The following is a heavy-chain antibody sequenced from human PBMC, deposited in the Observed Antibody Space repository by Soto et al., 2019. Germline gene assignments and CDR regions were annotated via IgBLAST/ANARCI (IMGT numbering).Heavy chain of an antibody. D-gene: IGHD6-13*01. J-gene: IGHJ4*02. CDR1: GFTFSDYY. CDR3: ARDCSAAAGCDY. CDR2: ISSSSSYT. Sequence: PVGSLRLSCAASGFTFSDYYMSWIRQAPGKGLEWVSYISSSSSYTNYADSVKGRFTISRDNAKNSLYLQMNSLRAEDTAVYYWARDCSAAAGCDYWGQGTLVTVS. V-gene: IGHV3-11*05.